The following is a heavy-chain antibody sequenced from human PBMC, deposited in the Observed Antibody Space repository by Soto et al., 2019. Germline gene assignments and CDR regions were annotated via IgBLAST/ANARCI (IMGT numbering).Heavy chain of an antibody. CDR2: IYYSGST. D-gene: IGHD3-22*01. J-gene: IGHJ4*02. CDR3: ARSDSRGWPFLVDS. V-gene: IGHV4-31*03. Sequence: QVQLQESGPGLVKPSQTLSLTCTVSGGSISRSDYYWSWIRQHPGKGLEWIGYIYYSGSTYYNPSLKSRVTMSVETSKNQLSLKLSSLTAADTAVYYCARSDSRGWPFLVDSWGQGILVTVSS. CDR1: GGSISRSDYY.